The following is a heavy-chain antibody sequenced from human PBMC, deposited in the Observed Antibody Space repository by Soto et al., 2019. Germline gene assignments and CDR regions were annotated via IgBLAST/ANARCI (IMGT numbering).Heavy chain of an antibody. V-gene: IGHV1-69*13. Sequence: GASVKVSCKASGGTFSSYAISWVRQAPGQGLEWMGGIIPIFGTANYAQKFQGRVTITADESTSTAYMELSSLRSEDTAVYYCARDYRDFWSGYYGMDVWGQGTTVTVSS. D-gene: IGHD3-3*01. J-gene: IGHJ6*02. CDR2: IIPIFGTA. CDR3: ARDYRDFWSGYYGMDV. CDR1: GGTFSSYA.